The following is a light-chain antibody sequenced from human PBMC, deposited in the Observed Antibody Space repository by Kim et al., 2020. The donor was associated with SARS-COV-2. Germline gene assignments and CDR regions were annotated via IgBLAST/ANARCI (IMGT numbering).Light chain of an antibody. CDR2: DVS. J-gene: IGLJ2*01. CDR1: SSDVGGYNY. CDR3: SSYTSSTTLV. V-gene: IGLV2-14*03. Sequence: GQSITLPYTGTSSDVGGYNYVSWYQQHPGKAPKLMIYDVSNRPSGVSNRFSGSKSGNTASLTISGLQAEDEADYYCSSYTSSTTLVFGGGTQLTVL.